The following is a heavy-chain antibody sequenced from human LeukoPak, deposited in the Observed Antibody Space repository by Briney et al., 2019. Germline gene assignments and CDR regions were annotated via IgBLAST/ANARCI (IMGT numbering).Heavy chain of an antibody. Sequence: PGGSLRLSCAASGFTLNQHAMSWVRQAPGKGLEWVSAISGSGGSTYYADSVKGRFTISRDNSKNTLYLQMNSLRAEDTAVYYCAREMEGAAGKHWASPFDYWGQGTLVTVSS. CDR2: ISGSGGST. CDR1: GFTLNQHA. CDR3: AREMEGAAGKHWASPFDY. V-gene: IGHV3-23*01. J-gene: IGHJ4*02. D-gene: IGHD6-13*01.